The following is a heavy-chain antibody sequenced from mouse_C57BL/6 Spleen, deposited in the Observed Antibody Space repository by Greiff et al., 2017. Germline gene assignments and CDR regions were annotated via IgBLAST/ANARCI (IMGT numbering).Heavy chain of an antibody. J-gene: IGHJ2*01. CDR1: GYTFTSYW. V-gene: IGHV1-72*01. CDR3: AAEAPYYYGSSVGD. Sequence: QVQLQQPGAELVKPGASVKLSCKASGYTFTSYWMHWVKQRPGRGLEWIGRIDPNSGGTKYNEKFKSKATLTVDKPSSTAYMQLSRLTTEDSAVYYCAAEAPYYYGSSVGDWGHGTTLTVSS. D-gene: IGHD1-1*01. CDR2: IDPNSGGT.